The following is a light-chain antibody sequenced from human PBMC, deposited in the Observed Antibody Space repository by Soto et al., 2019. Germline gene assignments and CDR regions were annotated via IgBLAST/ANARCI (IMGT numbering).Light chain of an antibody. CDR3: CSYAGSYTYV. V-gene: IGLV2-11*01. CDR2: DVN. CDR1: RRDVGGYNF. J-gene: IGLJ1*01. Sequence: QSALTQPRSVSGSPGQSVTISCTGTRRDVGGYNFVSWYEQHPGKAPKLIIYDVNKRPSGVPDRFSGSKSGNTASLTISGLQAGDESDYYCCSYAGSYTYVFGTGTKLTVL.